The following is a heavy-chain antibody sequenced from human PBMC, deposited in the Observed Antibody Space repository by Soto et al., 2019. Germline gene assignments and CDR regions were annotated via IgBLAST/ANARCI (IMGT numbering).Heavy chain of an antibody. CDR3: ARHNYDSSGTAVDV. Sequence: SETLSLTCTVSRGSISSGGYYWSWIRQHPVKGLEWIGYIYYSGSTYYNPSLTSRATISVDTSKSQFSLKLSSVTAADTAVYYCARHNYDSSGTAVDVWGQGTTVTVSS. J-gene: IGHJ6*02. D-gene: IGHD3-22*01. CDR2: IYYSGST. V-gene: IGHV4-31*03. CDR1: RGSISSGGYY.